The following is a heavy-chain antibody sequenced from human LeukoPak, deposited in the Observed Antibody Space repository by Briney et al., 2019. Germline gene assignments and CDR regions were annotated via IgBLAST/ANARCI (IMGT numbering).Heavy chain of an antibody. CDR3: AKAFREFGTSSSYSSFDT. V-gene: IGHV3-23*05. Sequence: GGSLRLSCAASGFTFSSFALSWVRQAPGKGLEWVSGVSYTRIATYYADSVKGRFTIPRDDSQNILYLQMNGLRAEDTAVYFCAKAFREFGTSSSYSSFDTWGQGTMVTVS. D-gene: IGHD5-18*01. CDR2: VSYTRIAT. J-gene: IGHJ3*02. CDR1: GFTFSSFA.